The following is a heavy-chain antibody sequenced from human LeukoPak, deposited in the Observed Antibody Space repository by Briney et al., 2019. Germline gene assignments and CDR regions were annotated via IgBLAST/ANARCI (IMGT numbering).Heavy chain of an antibody. CDR1: GGSISSYY. J-gene: IGHJ4*02. CDR2: IYYSGST. D-gene: IGHD3-16*01. Sequence: SETLSLTCTVSGGSISSYYWSWIRQPPGKGLEWIGYIYYSGSTNHNPSLKSRVTISVDTSKNQLSLKLGSVTAADTAVYYCARGGSWYEYDYWGQGTLVTVSS. CDR3: ARGGSWYEYDY. V-gene: IGHV4-59*01.